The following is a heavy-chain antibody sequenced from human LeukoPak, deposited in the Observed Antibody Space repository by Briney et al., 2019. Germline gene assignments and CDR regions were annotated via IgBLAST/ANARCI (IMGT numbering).Heavy chain of an antibody. CDR2: IRNKANSFTT. Sequence: GGSLRLSCVTSGFTFSDHYMDWVRQAPGKGLEWIGCIRNKANSFTTEYAPSVKGRFTISRYDSKKSLYLQMNSLTTDDTAVYYCVRVSYYYDSSGYFPLDWWGQGTLVTVSS. D-gene: IGHD3-22*01. CDR1: GFTFSDHY. CDR3: VRVSYYYDSSGYFPLDW. V-gene: IGHV3-72*01. J-gene: IGHJ4*02.